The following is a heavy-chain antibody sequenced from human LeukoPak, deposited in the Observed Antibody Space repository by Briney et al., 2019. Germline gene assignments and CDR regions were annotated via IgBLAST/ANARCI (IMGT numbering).Heavy chain of an antibody. CDR3: ARVELLGSSGWPFDY. J-gene: IGHJ4*02. D-gene: IGHD6-19*01. V-gene: IGHV4-59*01. Sequence: SETLSLTCTVSGGSISSYYWSWIRQPPGKGLEWIGSIYYSGSTNYNPSLKSRVTISVDTSKNQFSLKLSSVTAADTAVYYCARVELLGSSGWPFDYWGQGTLVTVSS. CDR2: IYYSGST. CDR1: GGSISSYY.